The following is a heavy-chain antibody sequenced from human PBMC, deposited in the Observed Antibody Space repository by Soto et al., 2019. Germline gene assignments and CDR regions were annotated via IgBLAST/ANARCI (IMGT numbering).Heavy chain of an antibody. D-gene: IGHD2-15*01. CDR3: AKDEVLVEVVARDYYGMDV. Sequence: GESLKISCAASGFTFSNYCMHWVRQAPGKGLVWVPRITSDGSSTTYADSVKGRFTISRDNSKNTLYLQMNNLRAEDTAVYYCAKDEVLVEVVARDYYGMDVWGQGTTVTVSS. CDR1: GFTFSNYC. J-gene: IGHJ6*02. CDR2: ITSDGSST. V-gene: IGHV3-74*01.